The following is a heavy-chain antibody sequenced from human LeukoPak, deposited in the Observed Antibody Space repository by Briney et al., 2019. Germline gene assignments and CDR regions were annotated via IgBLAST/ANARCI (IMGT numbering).Heavy chain of an antibody. V-gene: IGHV1-58*02. CDR2: IVVGSGNT. Sequence: GASVTVSCKASGFTFTSSAMQWVRQARGQRLEWIGWIVVGSGNTNYAQKFQERVTITRDMSTSTAYMELSSLRSEDTAVYYCAGLDSSGSTGDYWGQGTLVTVSS. CDR1: GFTFTSSA. D-gene: IGHD3-22*01. CDR3: AGLDSSGSTGDY. J-gene: IGHJ4*02.